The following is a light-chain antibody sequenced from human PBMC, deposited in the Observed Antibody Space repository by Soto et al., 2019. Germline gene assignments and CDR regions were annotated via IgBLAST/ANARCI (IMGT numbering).Light chain of an antibody. J-gene: IGKJ1*01. V-gene: IGKV2-28*01. Sequence: DIVMTQSPLSLPVTPGEPASISCRSSQSLLHNNGYNYLDWYVQKPGQSPQVLIYLGSKRACGVPDRFSGSGSGTDFTLKISRVEAEDVGVYYCMQALQTPPWTFGQGTKVDIK. CDR3: MQALQTPPWT. CDR2: LGS. CDR1: QSLLHNNGYNY.